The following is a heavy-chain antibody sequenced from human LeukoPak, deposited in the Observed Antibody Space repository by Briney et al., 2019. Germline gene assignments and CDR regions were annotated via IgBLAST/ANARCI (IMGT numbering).Heavy chain of an antibody. CDR3: ARDPGYYDTSGYPAYFDY. CDR1: GYSISSGYY. J-gene: IGHJ4*02. V-gene: IGHV4-38-2*02. CDR2: SGST. D-gene: IGHD3-22*01. Sequence: SETLSLTCTVSGYSISSGYYWGWIRQPPGKGLEWIGSGSTYYNPSLKSRVTISVDTSKNQFSLKLSSVTAADTAVYYCARDPGYYDTSGYPAYFDYWGQGTLVTVSS.